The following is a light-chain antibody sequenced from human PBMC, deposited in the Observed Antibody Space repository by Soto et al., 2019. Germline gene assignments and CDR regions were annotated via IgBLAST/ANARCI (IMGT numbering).Light chain of an antibody. V-gene: IGKV3-11*01. J-gene: IGKJ5*01. CDR1: PSVTHY. Sequence: EVVWTQSPATLSLSPGERATLSGRASPSVTHYLAWYQRKPGQAPRLLIYGAFNRAAVIPARFSGSGSGTDFTLTISSLEPEDSAVYYCQQRNIWPPVTFGQGTRLE. CDR2: GAF. CDR3: QQRNIWPPVT.